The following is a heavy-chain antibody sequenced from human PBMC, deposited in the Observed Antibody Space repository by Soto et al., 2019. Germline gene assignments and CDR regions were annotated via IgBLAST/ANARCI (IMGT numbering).Heavy chain of an antibody. CDR1: GFTVSSNY. D-gene: IGHD3-16*01. CDR3: ARLYPPRRQSGYYYMDV. Sequence: GGSLRLSCAASGFTVSSNYMSWVRQAPGKGLEWVSVIYSGGSTYYADSVKGRFTISRDNSKNTLYLQMNSLRAEDTAVYYCARLYPPRRQSGYYYMDVWGKGTTVTVSS. CDR2: IYSGGST. V-gene: IGHV3-66*01. J-gene: IGHJ6*03.